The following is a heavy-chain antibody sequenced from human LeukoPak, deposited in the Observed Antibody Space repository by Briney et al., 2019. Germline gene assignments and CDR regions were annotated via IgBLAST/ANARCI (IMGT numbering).Heavy chain of an antibody. D-gene: IGHD4-23*01. V-gene: IGHV1-58*02. J-gene: IGHJ3*01. CDR2: IVVGSGNT. Sequence: ASVKVSCKASGFTFTSSAMQWVRQARGQRLEWIGWIVVGSGNTNYAQKFQERVTITRDMSTSTAYMELSSLRSEDTAVYYCARVGVYGGIRGAFDVWGQGTMVTVSS. CDR1: GFTFTSSA. CDR3: ARVGVYGGIRGAFDV.